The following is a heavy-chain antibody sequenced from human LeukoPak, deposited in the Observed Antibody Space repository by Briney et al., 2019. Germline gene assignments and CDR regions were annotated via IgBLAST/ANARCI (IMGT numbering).Heavy chain of an antibody. V-gene: IGHV1-8*01. CDR2: MNPNSGNT. CDR1: GYTFTSYD. J-gene: IGHJ4*02. D-gene: IGHD2-15*01. Sequence: GASVKVSCKASGYTFTSYDINWVRQATGQGLEWMGWMNPNSGNTGYAQKFQGRVTMTRNTSISTAYMGLSSLRSEDTAVYYCARALRWCSGGSCYRYYFDYWGQGALVTVSS. CDR3: ARALRWCSGGSCYRYYFDY.